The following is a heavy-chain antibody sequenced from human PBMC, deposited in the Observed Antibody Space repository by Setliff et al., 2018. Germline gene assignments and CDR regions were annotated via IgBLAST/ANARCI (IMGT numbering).Heavy chain of an antibody. V-gene: IGHV1-18*01. CDR3: SRLVRYCTTTTCQRASGAEF. D-gene: IGHD2-8*01. CDR2: ISAYTGNT. J-gene: IGHJ4*02. CDR1: GYTFTNYG. Sequence: ASVKVSCKASGYTFTNYGINWVRQAPGQGLEWMGWISAYTGNTNYAQKLQGRVSMTTDTSTSTAYMEQRSLTSDDTAVYYCSRLVRYCTTTTCQRASGAEFWGQGTLVTVSS.